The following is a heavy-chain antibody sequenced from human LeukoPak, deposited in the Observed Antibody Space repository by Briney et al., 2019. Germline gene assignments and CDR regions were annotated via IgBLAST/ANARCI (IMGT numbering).Heavy chain of an antibody. CDR3: ARTVGYSGSYQVDY. CDR2: IYYSGST. CDR1: GGSISSSSYY. V-gene: IGHV4-39*01. Sequence: SETLSLTCTVSGGSISSSSYYWGWIRQPPGKGLEWIGSIYYSGSTYYNPSLKSRVTISVDTSKNQFSLKLSSVTAADTAVYYCARTVGYSGSYQVDYWGQGTLVTVSS. D-gene: IGHD1-26*01. J-gene: IGHJ4*02.